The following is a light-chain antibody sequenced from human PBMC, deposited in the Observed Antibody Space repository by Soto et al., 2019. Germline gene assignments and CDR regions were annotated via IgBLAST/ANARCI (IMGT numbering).Light chain of an antibody. V-gene: IGKV1-5*03. J-gene: IGKJ1*01. CDR2: EAS. CDR3: QQYNTYPWK. Sequence: DIQMTQSPSTLSASVGDRVTITCRASQSISSWLAWYQQKPGKAPKLLIYEASNLESGVPSRFRGSGSGTEFTLTISSLQPDDFATYYCQQYNTYPWKFGQGTKVEIK. CDR1: QSISSW.